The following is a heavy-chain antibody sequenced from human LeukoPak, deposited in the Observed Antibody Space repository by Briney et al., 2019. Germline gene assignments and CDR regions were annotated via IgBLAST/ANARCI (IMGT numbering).Heavy chain of an antibody. CDR1: GFTFSSYW. D-gene: IGHD5-12*01. V-gene: IGHV3-7*01. J-gene: IGHJ6*03. CDR2: IKQDGSEK. Sequence: PGGSLRLSCAASGFTFSSYWMSWVRQAPGKGLEWVANIKQDGSEKYYVDSVKGRFTISRDNAKNSLYLQMNSLRAEDTAVYHCARVSGYDKYYYYYMDVWGKGTTVTVSS. CDR3: ARVSGYDKYYYYYMDV.